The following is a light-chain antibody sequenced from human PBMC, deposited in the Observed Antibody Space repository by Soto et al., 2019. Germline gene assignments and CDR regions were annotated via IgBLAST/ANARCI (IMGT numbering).Light chain of an antibody. CDR3: SSYTSSSTPVV. CDR2: DVS. V-gene: IGLV2-14*01. Sequence: QSALTQPASVSGSPGQSITISCTGTSSDVGGYNYVSWYQQHPGKAPKLMIYDVSNRPSGVSNRFSGSKSGNTASLTISGLQAEDEADYYCSSYTSSSTPVVFGGGXKLTVL. J-gene: IGLJ2*01. CDR1: SSDVGGYNY.